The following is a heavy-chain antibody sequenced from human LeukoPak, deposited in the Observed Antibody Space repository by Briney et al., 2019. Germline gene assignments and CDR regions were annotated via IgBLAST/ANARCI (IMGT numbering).Heavy chain of an antibody. Sequence: GGSLILSCAASGFSVSSNYMNWVRQAPGKGPEWVSVIYSSGTTYYADSVKGRFTISRDNSKNTLDLQMNGLRSEDTAVYYCARGHGGTAYCFDYWGQGTLVTVSS. CDR2: IYSSGTT. V-gene: IGHV3-53*05. J-gene: IGHJ4*02. D-gene: IGHD3-16*01. CDR3: ARGHGGTAYCFDY. CDR1: GFSVSSNY.